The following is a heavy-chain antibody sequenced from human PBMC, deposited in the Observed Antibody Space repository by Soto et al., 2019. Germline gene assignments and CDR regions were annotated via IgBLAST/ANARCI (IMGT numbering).Heavy chain of an antibody. D-gene: IGHD2-8*01. J-gene: IGHJ6*02. CDR3: ARATVMVYDIGYYYYGMDV. Sequence: GASVKVSCKVSGYTLTELSMHWVRQAPGKGLEWMGGFDPKFGATIYAQKFQGRVTITADESTSTAYMELSSLRSEDTAVYYCARATVMVYDIGYYYYGMDVWGQGTTVTVS. V-gene: IGHV1-24*01. CDR2: FDPKFGAT. CDR1: GYTLTELS.